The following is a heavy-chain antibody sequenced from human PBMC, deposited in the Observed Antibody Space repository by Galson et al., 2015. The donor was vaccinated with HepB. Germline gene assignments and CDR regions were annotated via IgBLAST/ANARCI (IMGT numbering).Heavy chain of an antibody. CDR3: ARPQGLGRGPYPGGDPFNI. CDR2: IYYGGTS. CDR1: GGSISGLSYY. D-gene: IGHD6-19*01. V-gene: IGHV4-39*02. J-gene: IGHJ3*02. Sequence: TCTVSGGSISGLSYYYVWIRQPPGKGLEWIGSIYYGGTSYYNPSLKSRVTMSVDTSKNHLSLRLSPVTAADTAVYFCARPQGLGRGPYPGGDPFNIWGRGTMVTVSP.